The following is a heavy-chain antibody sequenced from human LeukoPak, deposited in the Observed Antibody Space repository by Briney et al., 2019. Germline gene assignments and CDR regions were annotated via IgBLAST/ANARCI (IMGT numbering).Heavy chain of an antibody. J-gene: IGHJ4*02. CDR2: IYPGDSDT. V-gene: IGHV5-51*01. D-gene: IGHD4-17*01. CDR3: ARPGRATVTRLDY. Sequence: GESLKISCKGSGYSFATYWIAWVRQMPGKGLEWMGIIYPGDSDTVYSPSFQGQVTISADKSISAAYLQWSSLKASDTAMYYCARPGRATVTRLDYWGQGTLVTVTS. CDR1: GYSFATYW.